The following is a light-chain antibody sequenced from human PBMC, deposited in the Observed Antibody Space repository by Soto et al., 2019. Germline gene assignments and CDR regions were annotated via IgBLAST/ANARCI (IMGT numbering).Light chain of an antibody. CDR2: KAS. J-gene: IGKJ1*01. V-gene: IGKV1-5*03. CDR1: QSISSW. Sequence: DIQMTQSPSTLSASVGDRVTITCRASQSISSWLAWYQQKPGKAPKLLIYKASSLESGVPSRFSGSGSGTEFTLTISCLKPDDFATYYCQQYDTYRTFGQGTKVDIK. CDR3: QQYDTYRT.